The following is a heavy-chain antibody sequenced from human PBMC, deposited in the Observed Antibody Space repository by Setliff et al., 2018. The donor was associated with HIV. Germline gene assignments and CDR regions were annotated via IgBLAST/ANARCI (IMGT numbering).Heavy chain of an antibody. D-gene: IGHD2-15*01. CDR1: GYGFSSYG. V-gene: IGHV1-18*01. J-gene: IGHJ5*01. Sequence: ASVKVSCKASGYGFSSYGIGWVRLAPGQGLEWMGWMSTDNGNTNYAQKFQDRLTITRDTSARTVYMELSSLKSEDTAVYYCARVRCSGANCFNWFDFWGQGTPVTVSS. CDR3: ARVRCSGANCFNWFDF. CDR2: MSTDNGNT.